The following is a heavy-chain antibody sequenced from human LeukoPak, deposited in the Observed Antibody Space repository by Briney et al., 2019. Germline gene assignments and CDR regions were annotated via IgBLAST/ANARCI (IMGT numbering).Heavy chain of an antibody. CDR1: GYTFTGYY. Sequence: GASVKVSCKASGYTFTGYYMHWVRQAPGQGREWMGWINPNSGGTNYAQKFQGRVTMPRDTSISTAYMELSRLRSDDTAVYYCARPPSGSYYGEFDYWGQGTLVTVSS. CDR3: ARPPSGSYYGEFDY. J-gene: IGHJ4*02. CDR2: INPNSGGT. D-gene: IGHD1-26*01. V-gene: IGHV1-2*02.